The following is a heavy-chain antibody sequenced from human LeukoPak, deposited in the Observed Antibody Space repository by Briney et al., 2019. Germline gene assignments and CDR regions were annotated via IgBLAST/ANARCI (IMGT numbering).Heavy chain of an antibody. CDR3: ARDGDISAGNAFDI. Sequence: ASVKVSCKTSGYTFSWNGISWVRQAPGQGLEWMGWISGYNGNTVYAQKVQGRVTMTTDTSTRTAYMELRSLRSDDTAVYYCARDGDISAGNAFDIWGQGTVVTVSS. D-gene: IGHD6-6*01. V-gene: IGHV1-18*01. CDR2: ISGYNGNT. J-gene: IGHJ3*02. CDR1: GYTFSWNG.